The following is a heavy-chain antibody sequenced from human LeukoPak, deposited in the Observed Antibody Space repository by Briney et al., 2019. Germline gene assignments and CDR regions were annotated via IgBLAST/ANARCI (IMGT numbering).Heavy chain of an antibody. V-gene: IGHV4-59*08. Sequence: SETLSLTCTVSGGSISNYYWRWIRQPPGKGLEWIGYIYYTGGTNYNPSLKSRVTISLDTSKNQFSLKLNSVTAADTAVYYCARRMAAAVWFDPWGQGTPVTVSS. J-gene: IGHJ5*02. CDR1: GGSISNYY. D-gene: IGHD6-13*01. CDR3: ARRMAAAVWFDP. CDR2: IYYTGGT.